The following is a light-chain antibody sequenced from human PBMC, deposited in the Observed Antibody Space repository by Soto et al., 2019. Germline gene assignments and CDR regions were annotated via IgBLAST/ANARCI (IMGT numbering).Light chain of an antibody. CDR2: EVS. CDR1: SSDVGSYNL. V-gene: IGLV2-23*02. CDR3: CSYAGSYTLGV. J-gene: IGLJ1*01. Sequence: QSVLTQPASVSGSPGQSFTISCTGTSSDVGSYNLVSWYQHHPGKAPKLLISEVSKRPSGVSNRFSGSKSGNTASLTISGLQAEDEADYYCCSYAGSYTLGVFGTGTKVT.